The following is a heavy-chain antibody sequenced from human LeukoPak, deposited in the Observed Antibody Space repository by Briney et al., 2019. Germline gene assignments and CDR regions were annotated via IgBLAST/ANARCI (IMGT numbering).Heavy chain of an antibody. CDR1: GGSFSGYY. Sequence: SETLSLTCAVYGGSFSGYYWSWIRQPPGKGLEWIGEINHSGSTNYNPSLKRRVTISVDTSKNQFSLKLSSVTAADTAVYYCARIRFRKPLRSPYYFDYWGQGTLVTVSS. CDR2: INHSGST. CDR3: ARIRFRKPLRSPYYFDY. D-gene: IGHD1-14*01. J-gene: IGHJ4*02. V-gene: IGHV4-34*01.